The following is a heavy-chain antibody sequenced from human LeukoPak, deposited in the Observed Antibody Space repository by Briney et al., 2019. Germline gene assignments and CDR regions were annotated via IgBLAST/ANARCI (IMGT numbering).Heavy chain of an antibody. Sequence: GGSLRLSCAASGFTFSSCSMNWVRQAPGKGLEWVSSISSSSSYIYYADSVKGRFTISRDNAKNSLYLQMNSLRAEDTAVYYCARDRNDFWSGYPYYYYYGMDVWGQGTTVTVSS. D-gene: IGHD3-3*01. CDR2: ISSSSSYI. CDR3: ARDRNDFWSGYPYYYYYGMDV. V-gene: IGHV3-21*01. CDR1: GFTFSSCS. J-gene: IGHJ6*02.